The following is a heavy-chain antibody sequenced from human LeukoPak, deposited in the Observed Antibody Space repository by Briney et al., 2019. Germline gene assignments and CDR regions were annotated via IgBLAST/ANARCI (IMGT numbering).Heavy chain of an antibody. Sequence: PSETLSLTCTVSGGSVSSGSYYWSWIRQPPGKGLEWIGYVYYSGSTNYNPSLKSRVTVSVDTSKNQFSLKLSSVTAADTAVYYRARVPSGVRGIIIDYWGQGTLVTVSS. CDR1: GGSVSSGSYY. CDR3: ARVPSGVRGIIIDY. J-gene: IGHJ4*02. CDR2: VYYSGST. V-gene: IGHV4-61*01. D-gene: IGHD3-10*01.